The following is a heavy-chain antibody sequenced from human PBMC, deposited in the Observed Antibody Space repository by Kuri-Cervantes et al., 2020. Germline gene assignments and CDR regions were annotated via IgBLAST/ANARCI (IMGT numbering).Heavy chain of an antibody. J-gene: IGHJ5*02. CDR3: AKDPASSSWYRGGGWFDP. CDR1: GFTFSNAW. CDR2: ITSKTDGGTT. V-gene: IGHV3-15*01. Sequence: GGSLRLSCAASGFTFSNAWMSWVRQAPGKGLEWVGRITSKTDGGTTDYAAPVKGRFTISRDDSKNTLYLQMNSLKTEDTAVYYCAKDPASSSWYRGGGWFDPWGQGTLVTVSS. D-gene: IGHD6-13*01.